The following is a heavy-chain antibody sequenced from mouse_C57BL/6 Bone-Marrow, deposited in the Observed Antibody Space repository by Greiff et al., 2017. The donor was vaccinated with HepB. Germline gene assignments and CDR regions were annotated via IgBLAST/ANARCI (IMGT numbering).Heavy chain of an antibody. V-gene: IGHV1-69*01. J-gene: IGHJ2*01. D-gene: IGHD1-1*01. CDR3: ARDYYGSSY. Sequence: VQLQQPGAELVKPGASVKLSCKASGYTFTSYWMHWVKQRPGQGLEWIGEIDPSDSYTNYNQKFKGKSTLTVDKSSSTAYMQLSSLTSEDSAVYYCARDYYGSSYWGQGTTLTVSS. CDR1: GYTFTSYW. CDR2: IDPSDSYT.